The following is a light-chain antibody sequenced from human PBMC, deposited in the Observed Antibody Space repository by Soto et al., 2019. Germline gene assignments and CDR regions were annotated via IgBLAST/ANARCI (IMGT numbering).Light chain of an antibody. J-gene: IGKJ3*01. CDR3: QQLNSYLFT. V-gene: IGKV1-9*01. CDR1: QDISNY. CDR2: AAS. Sequence: DIQLTQSPSFLSASVGDRVTITCRASQDISNYLAWYQQKPGKAPKLLIYAASTLQGGVPSRFSGSGSGTEFTLTIGSLQPEDFATYYCQQLNSYLFTFGPGTKVDIK.